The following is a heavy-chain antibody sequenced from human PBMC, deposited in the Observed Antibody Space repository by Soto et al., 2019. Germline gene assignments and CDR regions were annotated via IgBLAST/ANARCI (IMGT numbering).Heavy chain of an antibody. CDR3: ARGQTQAVLRFLGDYYYYYMDV. J-gene: IGHJ6*03. V-gene: IGHV3-23*01. D-gene: IGHD3-3*01. CDR2: ISGSGGST. Sequence: GGSLRLSCAASGCTFSSYAMSWVRQTTGKGLEWVSAISGSGGSTYYADSVKGRFTISRDNSKNTLYLQMNSLRAEDTAVYYCARGQTQAVLRFLGDYYYYYMDVWGKGTTVTVSS. CDR1: GCTFSSYA.